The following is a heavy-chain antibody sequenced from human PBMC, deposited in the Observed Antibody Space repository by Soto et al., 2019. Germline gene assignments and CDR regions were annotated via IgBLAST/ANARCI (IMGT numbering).Heavy chain of an antibody. J-gene: IGHJ5*02. D-gene: IGHD2-2*02. V-gene: IGHV1-69*01. CDR3: AREGCSSTTCYIPYNWFDP. CDR2: IIPIIAPA. CDR1: GGTFSHYA. Sequence: QVQLVQSGAEVKKPGSSVKVSCKASGGTFSHYAINWVRQAPGQGLEWMGGIIPIIAPATYAQKFQGRVTITADESTTTAYMELSSLTSEDTAVYYCAREGCSSTTCYIPYNWFDPWGQGTLVTVSS.